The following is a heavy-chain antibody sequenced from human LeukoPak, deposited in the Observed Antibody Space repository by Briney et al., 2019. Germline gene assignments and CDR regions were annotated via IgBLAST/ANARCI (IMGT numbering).Heavy chain of an antibody. V-gene: IGHV1-24*01. Sequence: AAVKVSCKVSGYALTELSMHRVRQAPGKGLEWMGGFDPEDGETIYAQKFQGRATMTEDTSTDTAYMELSSLRSEDTAVYYCATTGGSYDFDYWGQGTLVTVFS. CDR3: ATTGGSYDFDY. D-gene: IGHD1-26*01. J-gene: IGHJ4*02. CDR2: FDPEDGET. CDR1: GYALTELS.